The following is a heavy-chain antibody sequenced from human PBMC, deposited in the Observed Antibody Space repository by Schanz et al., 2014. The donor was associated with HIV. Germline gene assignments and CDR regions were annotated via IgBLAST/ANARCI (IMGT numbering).Heavy chain of an antibody. D-gene: IGHD2-15*01. CDR1: GGSISSGDYH. J-gene: IGHJ4*02. CDR3: ARTSGGSDY. CDR2: IYYSGNT. V-gene: IGHV4-30-4*01. Sequence: QVQLQESGPGLVKPSQTLSLTCTVSGGSISSGDYHWSWIRQPPGKGLEWIGYIYYSGNTYYNPSLKSRVTISVDTSKNQFSLKLTSVTAADTAVYFCARTSGGSDYWGQGTLVTVSS.